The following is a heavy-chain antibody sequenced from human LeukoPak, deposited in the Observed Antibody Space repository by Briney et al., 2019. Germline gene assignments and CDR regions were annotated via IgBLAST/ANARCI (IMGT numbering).Heavy chain of an antibody. D-gene: IGHD3-22*01. J-gene: IGHJ4*02. V-gene: IGHV1-24*01. CDR2: FDPEDGET. CDR1: GYTLTELS. CDR3: AKAASDYYDSNPFNY. Sequence: ASVTVSCKVSGYTLTELSMHWVRQPPGKGLEWMGGFDPEDGETIYAQKFQGRVTMTEDTSTDTAYKELSSLRSEDTAVYYCAKAASDYYDSNPFNYWGQGTLVTVSS.